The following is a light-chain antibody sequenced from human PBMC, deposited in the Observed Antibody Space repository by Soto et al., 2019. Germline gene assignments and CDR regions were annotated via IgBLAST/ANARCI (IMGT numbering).Light chain of an antibody. J-gene: IGLJ1*01. V-gene: IGLV2-8*01. CDR2: EVT. CDR3: CSFAGSNNRV. Sequence: QSALTQPPSASGSRGQSVTISCTGTSSDVGGDNFVSWYQQHPGKAPRLLIYEVTQRPSGVPDRFSGSKSGNTASLTVSGLQSDDEADYYCCSFAGSNNRVFGTGTKVTVL. CDR1: SSDVGGDNF.